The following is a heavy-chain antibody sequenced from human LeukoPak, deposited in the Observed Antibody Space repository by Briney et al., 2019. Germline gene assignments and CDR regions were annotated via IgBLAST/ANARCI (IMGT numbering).Heavy chain of an antibody. Sequence: SGGSLRLSCAASGFTFSNYAMSWVRQAPRKGLEWVSAISASGANTYYADSVKGRFTISRDNSRNMLYLHMNSLRAEDTAVYYCGEVQSGNKFDYWGRGTQVTVSS. CDR2: ISASGANT. CDR1: GFTFSNYA. D-gene: IGHD1-1*01. CDR3: GEVQSGNKFDY. V-gene: IGHV3-23*01. J-gene: IGHJ4*02.